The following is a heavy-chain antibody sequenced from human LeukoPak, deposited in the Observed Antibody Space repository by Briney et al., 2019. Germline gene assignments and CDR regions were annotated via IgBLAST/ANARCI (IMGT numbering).Heavy chain of an antibody. CDR3: ARGPMTTVTTQPAAFDI. CDR2: IYTSGST. J-gene: IGHJ3*02. Sequence: SETLSLTCTVSGGSISSYYWSWIRQPAGKGLEWIGRIYTSGSTNYNPSLKSRVTMSVDTSKNQFSLKLSSVTAADRAVYYCARGPMTTVTTQPAAFDIWGQGTMVTVSS. V-gene: IGHV4-4*07. CDR1: GGSISSYY. D-gene: IGHD4-17*01.